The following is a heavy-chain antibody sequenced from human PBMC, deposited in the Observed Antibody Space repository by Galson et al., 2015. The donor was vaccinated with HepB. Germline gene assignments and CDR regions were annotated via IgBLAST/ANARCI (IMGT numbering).Heavy chain of an antibody. Sequence: PALVKPTQTLTLTCTFSGFSLSTSGVGVGWIRQPPGKALEWLALIYWDDDKRYSPSLKSRLTITKDTSKNQVVLTMTNMDPVDTATYYCAHSHYDFWSGYPHGAFDIWGQGTMVTVSS. V-gene: IGHV2-5*02. CDR1: GFSLSTSGVG. D-gene: IGHD3-3*01. CDR2: IYWDDDK. J-gene: IGHJ3*02. CDR3: AHSHYDFWSGYPHGAFDI.